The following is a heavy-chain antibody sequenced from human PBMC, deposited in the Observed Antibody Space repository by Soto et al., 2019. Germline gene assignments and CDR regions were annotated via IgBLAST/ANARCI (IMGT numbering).Heavy chain of an antibody. CDR1: GFTFSSYW. Sequence: GGSLRLSCAASGFTFSSYWMHWVRQAPGKGLVWVSRINSDGSSTSYADSVKGRFTISRDNAKNTLYLQMNSLRAEDTAVYYCARVRSDYDFWSGYVHWGQGTLVTVSS. D-gene: IGHD3-3*01. CDR2: INSDGSST. J-gene: IGHJ4*02. V-gene: IGHV3-74*01. CDR3: ARVRSDYDFWSGYVH.